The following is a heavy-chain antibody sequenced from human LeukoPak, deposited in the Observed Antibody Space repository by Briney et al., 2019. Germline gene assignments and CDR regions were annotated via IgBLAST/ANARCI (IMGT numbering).Heavy chain of an antibody. D-gene: IGHD4-17*01. CDR3: ARNWKWFSDYGFDY. J-gene: IGHJ4*02. CDR2: IYYSGST. V-gene: IGHV4-39*07. CDR1: GGSISSSSYY. Sequence: PSETLSLTCTVSGGSISSSSYYWGWIRQPPGKGLEWIGSIYYSGSTYYNPSLKSRVTISVDTSKNQFSLKLSSVTAADTAVYYCARNWKWFSDYGFDYWGQGTLVTVSS.